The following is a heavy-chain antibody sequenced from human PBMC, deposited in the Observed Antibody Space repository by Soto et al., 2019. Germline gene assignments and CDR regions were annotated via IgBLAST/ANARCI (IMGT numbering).Heavy chain of an antibody. CDR2: IWYDGSNK. CDR3: ARDRGYSSGYYRENGMDV. Sequence: QVQLVESGGGVVQPGRSLRLSCAVSGFTFSSYGMHWVRQAPGKGLEWVAVIWYDGSNKYYADSVKGRFTISRDNSKNTRYLQMNSMRAEDTAVYYCARDRGYSSGYYRENGMDVWGQGTTVTVSS. CDR1: GFTFSSYG. V-gene: IGHV3-33*01. J-gene: IGHJ6*02. D-gene: IGHD3-22*01.